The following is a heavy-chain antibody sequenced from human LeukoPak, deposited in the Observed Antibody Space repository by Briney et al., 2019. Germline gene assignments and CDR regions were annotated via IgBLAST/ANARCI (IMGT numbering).Heavy chain of an antibody. Sequence: PGGSLRLSCAASGFTFNSYGMHWVRQAPGKGLEWVAVIWYDGSYKYYADSVKGRFTISKDNSKNTLELQMSSLRADDTAVYYCARWASIQATYFFDYWGQGTLVTVSS. V-gene: IGHV3-33*01. CDR3: ARWASIQATYFFDY. CDR1: GFTFNSYG. J-gene: IGHJ4*02. CDR2: IWYDGSYK. D-gene: IGHD2-21*01.